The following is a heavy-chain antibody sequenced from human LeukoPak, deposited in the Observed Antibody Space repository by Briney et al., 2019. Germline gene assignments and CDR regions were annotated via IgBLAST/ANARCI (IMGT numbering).Heavy chain of an antibody. Sequence: GGSLRLSCAASGFTFSSYGMHWVRQAPGKGLEWVAVISYDGSNKYYADSVKGRFTISRDNSKNTLYLQMNSLRAEDTAVYYCAKDPYSYGLNYFDYWGQGTLVTVSS. CDR2: ISYDGSNK. CDR1: GFTFSSYG. D-gene: IGHD5-18*01. CDR3: AKDPYSYGLNYFDY. V-gene: IGHV3-30*18. J-gene: IGHJ4*02.